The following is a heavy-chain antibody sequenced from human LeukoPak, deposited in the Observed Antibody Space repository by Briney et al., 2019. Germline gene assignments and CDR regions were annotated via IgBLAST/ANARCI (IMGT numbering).Heavy chain of an antibody. J-gene: IGHJ4*02. V-gene: IGHV4-34*01. CDR1: GGSFSGYY. CDR3: ARVRWLVGPLDY. D-gene: IGHD6-19*01. CDR2: TNHSGST. Sequence: SETLSLTCAVYGGSFSGYYWSWIRQPPGKGLEWIGETNHSGSTNYNPSLKSRVTISVDTSKNQFSLRLSSVTAADTAVYYCARVRWLVGPLDYWGQGTLVTVSS.